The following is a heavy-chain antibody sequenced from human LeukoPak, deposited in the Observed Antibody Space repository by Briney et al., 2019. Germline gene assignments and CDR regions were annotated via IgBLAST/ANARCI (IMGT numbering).Heavy chain of an antibody. J-gene: IGHJ3*02. V-gene: IGHV3-20*04. CDR2: INWNGGST. Sequence: PGGSLRLSCAASGFTFDDYGMSWVRQAPGKGLEWVSGINWNGGSTGYADSVKGRFTISRDNAKNSLYLQMNSLRAEDTAVYYCARYADSSGYYYYPDAFDIWGQGTMVTVSS. CDR3: ARYADSSGYYYYPDAFDI. D-gene: IGHD3-22*01. CDR1: GFTFDDYG.